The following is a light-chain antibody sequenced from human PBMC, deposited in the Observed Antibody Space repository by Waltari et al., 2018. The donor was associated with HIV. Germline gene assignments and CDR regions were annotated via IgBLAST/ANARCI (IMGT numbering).Light chain of an antibody. CDR1: SSDVGSYNL. CDR2: EVS. Sequence: QSALTQPASVSGSPGQSITISCTGTSSDVGSYNLVSWYQQHPGKAPKLMIYEVSKRPSGVSKRFSGSKSGNTASLTISGLQAEDEADYYCCSYAGSSTYAFGTGTKVTVL. CDR3: CSYAGSSTYA. V-gene: IGLV2-23*02. J-gene: IGLJ1*01.